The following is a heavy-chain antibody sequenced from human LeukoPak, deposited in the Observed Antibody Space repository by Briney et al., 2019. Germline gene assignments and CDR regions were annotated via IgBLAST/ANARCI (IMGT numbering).Heavy chain of an antibody. J-gene: IGHJ3*02. D-gene: IGHD4-17*01. CDR1: GFTFSSYS. CDR3: ARDPTVTTFSSGAFDI. V-gene: IGHV3-48*01. CDR2: FSSSSSTI. Sequence: TGGSLRLSCAASGFTFSSYSMNWLRQAPGKGLEWVSSFSSSSSTIYYADSVKGRFTISRDNAKNSLYLQMNSLRAEDTAVYYCARDPTVTTFSSGAFDIWGQGTMVTVSS.